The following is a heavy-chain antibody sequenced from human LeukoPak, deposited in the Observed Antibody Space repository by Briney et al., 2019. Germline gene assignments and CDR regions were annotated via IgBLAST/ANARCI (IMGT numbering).Heavy chain of an antibody. Sequence: PGGSLRLSCASSVFTFSNYGMHWVRPARGKGLEGVTVIWYYASNKYYEDSVKGRFTTSRENSKNTLYLQMNSLRAADTAVYYCARDRSGANSPFDYWGQGTLVTVSS. CDR3: ARDRSGANSPFDY. CDR2: IWYYASNK. V-gene: IGHV3-33*01. D-gene: IGHD4-23*01. CDR1: VFTFSNYG. J-gene: IGHJ4*02.